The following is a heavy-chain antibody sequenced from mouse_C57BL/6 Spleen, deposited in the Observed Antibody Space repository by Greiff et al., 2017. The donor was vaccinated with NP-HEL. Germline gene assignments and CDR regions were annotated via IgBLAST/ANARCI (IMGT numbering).Heavy chain of an antibody. CDR3: ARGRGTLLYYFDY. D-gene: IGHD2-14*01. Sequence: VQLQQSGTELVKPGASVKLSCKASGYTFTSYWMHWVKQRPGQGLEWIGNINPSNGGTNYNEKFKSKATLTVDKSSSTAYMQLSSLTSEDSAVYYCARGRGTLLYYFDYWGQGTTLTVSS. CDR2: INPSNGGT. CDR1: GYTFTSYW. V-gene: IGHV1-53*01. J-gene: IGHJ2*01.